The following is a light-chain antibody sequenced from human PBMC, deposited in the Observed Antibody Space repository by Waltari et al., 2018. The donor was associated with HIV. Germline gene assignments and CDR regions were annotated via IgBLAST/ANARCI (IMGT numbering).Light chain of an antibody. CDR2: DVT. J-gene: IGLJ1*01. CDR3: SSYTTSSTYV. CDR1: SSDVGGYNY. V-gene: IGLV2-14*03. Sequence: QSALTQPASVSGSPGQSITISCTGTSSDVGGYNYVSWYQQHPGKAPKLMIYDVTKRPSGVFDRFSGSKSANTASLTISGLQAEDEADYYCSSYTTSSTYVYGTGTKVTVL.